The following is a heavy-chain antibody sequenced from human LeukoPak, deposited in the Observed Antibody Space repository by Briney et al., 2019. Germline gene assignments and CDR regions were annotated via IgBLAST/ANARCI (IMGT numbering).Heavy chain of an antibody. Sequence: GGSLRLSCAASGFAFSDYYMSWIRQAPGKGLEWVSYIGASGSTIYYADSVKGRFTISRDNAKNSLYLQMNSLRAEDTAVYYCAREGYCGGGACYSHYYFDYWGQGTLVTVSS. CDR1: GFAFSDYY. CDR2: IGASGSTI. J-gene: IGHJ4*02. V-gene: IGHV3-11*04. CDR3: AREGYCGGGACYSHYYFDY. D-gene: IGHD2-15*01.